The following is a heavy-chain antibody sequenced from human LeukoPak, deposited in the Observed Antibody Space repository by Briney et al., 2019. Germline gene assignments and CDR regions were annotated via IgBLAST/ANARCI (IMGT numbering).Heavy chain of an antibody. V-gene: IGHV3-23*01. D-gene: IGHD3-16*01. CDR2: ITDSGTST. CDR1: GFTFSSYP. J-gene: IGHJ5*02. CDR3: TKAQYTSSPYLGGS. Sequence: GGSLRLSCAASGFTFSSYPMNWVRQAPGKGLEWVSSITDSGTSTYYADSVKGRFTMSRDDSRSTVFLQMNRLRAEDTALYYCTKAQYTSSPYLGGSWGQGTLVTVSS.